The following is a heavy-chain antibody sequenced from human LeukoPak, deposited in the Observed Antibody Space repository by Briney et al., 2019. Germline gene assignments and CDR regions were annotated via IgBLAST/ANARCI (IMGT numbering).Heavy chain of an antibody. CDR2: ISSSSSYI. D-gene: IGHD6-25*01. V-gene: IGHV3-21*01. J-gene: IGHJ4*02. CDR1: GFTFSSYS. CDR3: AREYSSDGYYFDY. Sequence: GGSLRLSCAASGFTFSSYSMNWVRQAPGEGLEWVSSISSSSSYIYYADSVKGRFTISRDNAKNSLYLQMNSLRAEDTAVYYCAREYSSDGYYFDYWGQGTLVTVSS.